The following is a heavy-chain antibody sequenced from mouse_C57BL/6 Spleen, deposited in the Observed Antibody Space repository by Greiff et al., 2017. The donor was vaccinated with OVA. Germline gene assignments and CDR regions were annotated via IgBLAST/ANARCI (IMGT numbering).Heavy chain of an antibody. J-gene: IGHJ2*01. Sequence: VQLQQPGAELVKPGASVKMSCKASGYTFTSYWITWVKQRPGQGLEWIGDIYPGSGSTNYNEKFKSKATLTVDASSSTAYMQLSSLTSEDSAVYDYARSRSTGTGFDYWGQGTTLTVSS. D-gene: IGHD4-1*02. CDR3: ARSRSTGTGFDY. CDR1: GYTFTSYW. CDR2: IYPGSGST. V-gene: IGHV1-55*01.